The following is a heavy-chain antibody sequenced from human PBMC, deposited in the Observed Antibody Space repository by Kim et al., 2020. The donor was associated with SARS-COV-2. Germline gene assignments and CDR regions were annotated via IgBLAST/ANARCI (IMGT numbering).Heavy chain of an antibody. J-gene: IGHJ4*02. Sequence: ASVKVSCKASAYSFTSYYMHWVRQAPGQGLEWMGMINLSGGSTTYAQKFQGRVTMTRDTSTSTVYMELSSLTSDDTAVYYCARDLSSSSWYDYWGQGTLVTVSS. V-gene: IGHV1-46*01. CDR3: ARDLSSSSWYDY. D-gene: IGHD6-13*01. CDR2: INLSGGST. CDR1: AYSFTSYY.